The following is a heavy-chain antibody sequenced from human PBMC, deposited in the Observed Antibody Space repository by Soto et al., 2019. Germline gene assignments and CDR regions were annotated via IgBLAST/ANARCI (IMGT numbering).Heavy chain of an antibody. CDR3: ARQRTSVVTQAYFDS. J-gene: IGHJ4*02. V-gene: IGHV4-34*01. D-gene: IGHD2-21*02. CDR1: GGSFSGYY. CDR2: IYYSGST. Sequence: SETLSLTCAVYGGSFSGYYWSWIRQPPGKGLEWIGGIYYSGSTYNNPSLKSRVSMSVDTSKNQFSLKLRSVTAADTALYYCARQRTSVVTQAYFDSWGQGSLVTVSS.